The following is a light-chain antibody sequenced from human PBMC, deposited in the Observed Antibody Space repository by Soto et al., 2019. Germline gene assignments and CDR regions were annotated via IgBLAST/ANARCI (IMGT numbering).Light chain of an antibody. CDR1: QNIKNY. V-gene: IGKV1-39*01. Sequence: DIQMTQSPSSLSASIGDRVTISCRASQNIKNYLNWYQHQRGKAPKLLVYAASTLQGGVPSRFTGGGSGTDFPVTISRLLPEGCAPYFCQQSYSHPWTVGQGTTV. CDR3: QQSYSHPWT. J-gene: IGKJ1*01. CDR2: AAS.